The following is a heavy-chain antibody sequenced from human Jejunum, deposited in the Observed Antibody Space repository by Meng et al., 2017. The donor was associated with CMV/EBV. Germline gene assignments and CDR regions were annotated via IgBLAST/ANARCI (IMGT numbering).Heavy chain of an antibody. V-gene: IGHV3-74*01. CDR3: TKSVGYSGNSYYSDY. CDR2: INYDGSST. CDR1: GFTFSNYW. Sequence: SGFTFSNYWRNWVRQAPGKGLVWVSRINYDGSSTNYADSVKGRFTISRDNAKNTLYLQMNSLRAEDTAVYYCTKSVGYSGNSYYSDYWGQGTLVTVSS. J-gene: IGHJ4*02. D-gene: IGHD4-23*01.